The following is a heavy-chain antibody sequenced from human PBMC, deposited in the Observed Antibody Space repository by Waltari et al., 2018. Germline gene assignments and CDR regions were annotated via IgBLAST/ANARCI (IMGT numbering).Heavy chain of an antibody. D-gene: IGHD4-4*01. V-gene: IGHV5-51*01. CDR1: GYSFTSYW. J-gene: IGHJ6*02. Sequence: EVQLVQSGAEVKKPGESLKISCKGSGYSFTSYWIGWVRQMPGKGLEWMGIIYPGDSDTRYSPSFQGQVTISADRSISTAYLQWSSLKASDTAIYYCARRRNYPGAAMDVWGQGTTVTVSS. CDR3: ARRRNYPGAAMDV. CDR2: IYPGDSDT.